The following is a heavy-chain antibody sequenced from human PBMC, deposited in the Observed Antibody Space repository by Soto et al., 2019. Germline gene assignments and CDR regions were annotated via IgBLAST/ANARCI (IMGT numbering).Heavy chain of an antibody. CDR3: ARGGIVAVPDTLSSYHEYTNYRFDS. CDR1: GGAFSDFA. CDR2: IIPMFAAS. V-gene: IGHV1-69*06. Sequence: QVQLAQSGAEVRKPGSSVKVSCRTSGGAFSDFALSWVRQAPGLGLEWMGGIIPMFAASKYAQRLVVRVSITTDTPTQRVDLELSSLTPEDTSVYYCARGGIVAVPDTLSSYHEYTNYRFDSWGQGTLVSV. D-gene: IGHD2-15*01. J-gene: IGHJ4*02.